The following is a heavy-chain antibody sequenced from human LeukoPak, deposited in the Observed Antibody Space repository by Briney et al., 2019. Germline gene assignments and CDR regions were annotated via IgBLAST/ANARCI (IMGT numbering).Heavy chain of an antibody. V-gene: IGHV1-2*02. J-gene: IGHJ4*02. D-gene: IGHD5-24*01. CDR3: ARIDGTAPDY. Sequence: ASVKVSCKASGYTLTGHYMHWVRQAPGQGLEWMGWIHPNSGGTNYAQKFQGRVTMTRDTSISTAYMELSRPRSDDTAVYYCARIDGTAPDYWGQGTLVTVSS. CDR1: GYTLTGHY. CDR2: IHPNSGGT.